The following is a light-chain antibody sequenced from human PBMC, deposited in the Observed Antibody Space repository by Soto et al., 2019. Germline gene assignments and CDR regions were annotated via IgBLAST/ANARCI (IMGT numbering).Light chain of an antibody. CDR1: QSISAW. CDR2: KAS. V-gene: IGKV1-5*03. J-gene: IGKJ5*01. CDR3: QQYHSYPLT. Sequence: DIQMTQSPSTLSASVGERVTITCRASQSISAWLAWYQQKPGKAPKLLIYKASNVESGVPSRFSGSGSGTEFTLTISSLQPDDFATNYCQQYHSYPLTFGQGTRLEIK.